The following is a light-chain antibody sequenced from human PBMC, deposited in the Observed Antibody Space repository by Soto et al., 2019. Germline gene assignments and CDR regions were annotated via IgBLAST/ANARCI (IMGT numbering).Light chain of an antibody. CDR2: GAS. V-gene: IGKV3-20*01. CDR3: QQHETLIT. CDR1: QSVSSNF. J-gene: IGKJ5*01. Sequence: EIVLTQSPGTLSLSPGERATLSCRASQSVSSNFLAWYQEKLGQAPRLLIYGASSRATGIPDRFSGSGSGTDFTLTISRLEPEDFAVYYCQQHETLITFGQGTRLEIK.